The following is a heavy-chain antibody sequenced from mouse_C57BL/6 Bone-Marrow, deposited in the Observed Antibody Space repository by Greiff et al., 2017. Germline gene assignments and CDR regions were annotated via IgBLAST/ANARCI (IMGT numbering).Heavy chain of an antibody. CDR2: INPSSGYT. J-gene: IGHJ2*01. CDR1: GYTFTSYT. D-gene: IGHD3-2*02. V-gene: IGHV1-4*01. Sequence: VHLVESGAELARPGASVKMSCKASGYTFTSYTMHWVKQRPGQGLEWIGYINPSSGYTKYNQKFKDKATLTADKSSSTAYMQLSSLTSEDSAVYYCARSETAQALDYWGQGTTLTVSS. CDR3: ARSETAQALDY.